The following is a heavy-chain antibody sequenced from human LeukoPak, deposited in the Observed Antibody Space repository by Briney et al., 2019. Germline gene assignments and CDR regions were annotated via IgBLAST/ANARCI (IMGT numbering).Heavy chain of an antibody. Sequence: GGSLRLSCAASGFSVSSNYVSWVRQAPGKGLEWVSVIYSGGTTYYADSIKGRFTISRDNAKNSLYLQMNSLRAEDTAVYYCARGTMFPYYFDYWGQGTLVTVSS. CDR2: IYSGGTT. D-gene: IGHD3-10*02. V-gene: IGHV3-53*01. CDR3: ARGTMFPYYFDY. CDR1: GFSVSSNY. J-gene: IGHJ4*02.